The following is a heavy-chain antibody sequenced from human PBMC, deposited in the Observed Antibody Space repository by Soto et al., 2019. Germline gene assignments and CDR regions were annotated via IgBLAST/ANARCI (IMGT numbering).Heavy chain of an antibody. CDR3: ARSGVVGPLAAAGTGGPPDYYYYYGMDV. D-gene: IGHD6-13*01. J-gene: IGHJ6*02. CDR2: ISAYNGNT. Sequence: SVRVSCKASGYTFTSYGISWVRQAPGQGLEWMGWISAYNGNTNYAQKLQGRVTMTTDTSTSTAYMELRSLRSDDTAVYYCARSGVVGPLAAAGTGGPPDYYYYYGMDVWGQGTTVTVSS. CDR1: GYTFTSYG. V-gene: IGHV1-18*01.